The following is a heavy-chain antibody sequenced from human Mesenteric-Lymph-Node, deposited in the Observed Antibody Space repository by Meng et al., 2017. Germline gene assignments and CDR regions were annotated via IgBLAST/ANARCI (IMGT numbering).Heavy chain of an antibody. J-gene: IGHJ5*02. CDR3: ARASYGSGSPLGESWFDP. Sequence: QGQLQQWGAGLLKPSETLSLTCAVYGGSFSGYYWSWLRQPPGKGLEWIGEVNHSGGTNYNPSLKSRVTISADTSKNQFSLKLSSVTAADTAVYYCARASYGSGSPLGESWFDPWGQGTLVTVSS. CDR1: GGSFSGYY. D-gene: IGHD3-10*01. CDR2: VNHSGGT. V-gene: IGHV4-34*01.